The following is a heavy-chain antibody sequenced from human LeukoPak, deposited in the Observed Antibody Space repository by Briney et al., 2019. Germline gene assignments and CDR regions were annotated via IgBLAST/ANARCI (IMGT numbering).Heavy chain of an antibody. CDR2: INTNTGNP. Sequence: ASVTVSCKASGYTFTSYAMNWVRQAPGQGLEWMGWINTNTGNPTYAQGFTGRFVFSLDTSVSTAYLQISSLKAEDTAVYYCARDGRAARPDAFDIWGQGTMVTVSS. V-gene: IGHV7-4-1*02. CDR1: GYTFTSYA. J-gene: IGHJ3*02. D-gene: IGHD6-6*01. CDR3: ARDGRAARPDAFDI.